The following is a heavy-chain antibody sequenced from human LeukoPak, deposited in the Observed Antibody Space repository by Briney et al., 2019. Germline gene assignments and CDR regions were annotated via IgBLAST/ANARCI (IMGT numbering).Heavy chain of an antibody. CDR1: GGSISSSSYY. J-gene: IGHJ4*02. Sequence: SETLSLTCTVSGGSISSSSYYWGWIRQPPGEGLEWIGSIYYSGSTYYNPSLKSRVTISVDTSKNQFSLKLSSVTAADTAVYYCARRRYSGYVDYWGQGTLVTVSS. CDR2: IYYSGST. CDR3: ARRRYSGYVDY. D-gene: IGHD5-12*01. V-gene: IGHV4-39*01.